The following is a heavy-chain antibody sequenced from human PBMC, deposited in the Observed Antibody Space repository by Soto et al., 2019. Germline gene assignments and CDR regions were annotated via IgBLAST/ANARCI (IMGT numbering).Heavy chain of an antibody. J-gene: IGHJ6*02. V-gene: IGHV3-30*18. D-gene: IGHD5-12*01. CDR1: GFTFSSYG. Sequence: PGGSLRLSCAASGFTFSSYGMHWVRQAPGKGLEWVAVISYDGSNKYYADSVKGRFAISRDNSKNTLYLQMNSLRAEDTAVYYCAKDQYSNPFSHSYYCMDVPGPATTVTVS. CDR2: ISYDGSNK. CDR3: AKDQYSNPFSHSYYCMDV.